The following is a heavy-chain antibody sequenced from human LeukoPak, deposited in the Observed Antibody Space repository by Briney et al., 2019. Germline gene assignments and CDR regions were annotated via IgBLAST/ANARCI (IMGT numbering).Heavy chain of an antibody. CDR3: AKARSGYSAYYFDY. CDR2: IIGSGGST. V-gene: IGHV3-23*01. D-gene: IGHD3-3*01. J-gene: IGHJ4*02. CDR1: GLTFSSYA. Sequence: GGSLRLSCAASGLTFSSYAMSWVRQAPGKGLEWVSAIIGSGGSTYYADSVKGRFTISRDNSKNTLYLQMNSLRAEDTAVYYCAKARSGYSAYYFDYWGQGTLVTVSS.